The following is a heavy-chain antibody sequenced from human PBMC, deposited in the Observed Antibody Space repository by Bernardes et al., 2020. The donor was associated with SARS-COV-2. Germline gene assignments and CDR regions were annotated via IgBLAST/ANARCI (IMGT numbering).Heavy chain of an antibody. V-gene: IGHV2-5*02. CDR1: GFSLSTSGVG. CDR3: AHTASRPFDY. Sequence: SGPTLVKPTQPLTLPCTFSGFSLSTSGVGVGWIRQPPGKALEWLALIYWDDDKRYSPSLKSRLTITKDTSKNQVVLTMTNMDPVETATYYCAHTASRPFDYWGQGTLVTVSS. J-gene: IGHJ4*02. CDR2: IYWDDDK.